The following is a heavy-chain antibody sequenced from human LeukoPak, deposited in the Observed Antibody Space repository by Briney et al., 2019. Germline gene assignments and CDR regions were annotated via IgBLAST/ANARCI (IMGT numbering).Heavy chain of an antibody. V-gene: IGHV4-59*08. CDR2: THYSGNT. D-gene: IGHD1-26*01. J-gene: IGHJ4*02. Sequence: PSETLSLTCTVSGDSISNYYWSWIRQPPGQGLEWIGFTHYSGNTNDNPSLKSRLTISLDTSSDQVPLKLSSVTAADTAVYYCARHLGGSHSPFDYWGQGTLVTVSS. CDR1: GDSISNYY. CDR3: ARHLGGSHSPFDY.